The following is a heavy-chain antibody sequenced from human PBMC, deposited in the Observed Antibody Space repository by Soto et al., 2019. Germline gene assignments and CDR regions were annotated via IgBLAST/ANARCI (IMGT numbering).Heavy chain of an antibody. CDR2: IYYSGST. CDR1: GGSISSYY. D-gene: IGHD5-18*01. Sequence: PSETLSLTCTVSGGSISSYYWSWIRQPPGKGLEWIGYIYYSGSTNYNPSLKSRVTISVDTSKNQFSLKLSSVTAADTAVYYCAREGASGYSYGYYYYYGMDVWGQGTTVTVSS. CDR3: AREGASGYSYGYYYYYGMDV. J-gene: IGHJ6*02. V-gene: IGHV4-59*01.